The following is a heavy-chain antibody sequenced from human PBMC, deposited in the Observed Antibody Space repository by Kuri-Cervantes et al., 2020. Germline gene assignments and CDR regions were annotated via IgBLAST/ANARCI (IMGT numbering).Heavy chain of an antibody. J-gene: IGHJ4*02. CDR1: GFTFDDYA. V-gene: IGHV3-9*01. Sequence: GGSLRLSCAASGFTFDDYAMHWVRQAPGKGLEWVSGISWNSGSIGYADSVKGRFTISRDNAKNSLYLQMNSLRAEDTALYYCAKDGYYGTTKYYFDYWGQGTLVTVSS. CDR3: AKDGYYGTTKYYFDY. D-gene: IGHD2/OR15-2a*01. CDR2: ISWNSGSI.